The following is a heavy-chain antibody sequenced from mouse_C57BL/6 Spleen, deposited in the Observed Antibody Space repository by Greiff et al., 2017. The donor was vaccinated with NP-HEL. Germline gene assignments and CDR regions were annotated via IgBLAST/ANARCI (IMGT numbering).Heavy chain of an antibody. CDR3: ARGITTVVATDFDY. CDR1: GFTFSDYG. V-gene: IGHV5-17*01. J-gene: IGHJ2*01. D-gene: IGHD1-1*01. Sequence: EVKLMESGGGLVKPGGSLKLSCAASGFTFSDYGMHWVRQAPEKGLEWVAYISSGSSTSYYADTVKGRFTISRDNAKNTLFLQMTSLRSEDTAMYYCARGITTVVATDFDYWGQGTTLTVSS. CDR2: ISSGSSTS.